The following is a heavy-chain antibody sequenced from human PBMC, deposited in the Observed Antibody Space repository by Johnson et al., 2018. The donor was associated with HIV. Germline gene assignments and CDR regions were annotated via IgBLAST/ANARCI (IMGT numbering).Heavy chain of an antibody. CDR1: GFSFRNYW. V-gene: IGHV3-74*01. J-gene: IGHJ3*02. CDR2: IKSDGTST. CDR3: ARDRPIAPFDI. Sequence: VQLVESGGGLVQPGGSLRLSCAVSGFSFRNYWMEWVRQAPGKGLVWVSRIKSDGTSTTYADSVRGRFTISRDNANNTLYLEMKSLRADDTAVYYCARDRPIAPFDIWGQGTMVTVSS. D-gene: IGHD3-22*01.